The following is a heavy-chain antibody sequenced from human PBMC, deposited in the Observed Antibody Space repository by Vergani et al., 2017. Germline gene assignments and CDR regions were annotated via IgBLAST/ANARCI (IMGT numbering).Heavy chain of an antibody. V-gene: IGHV3-23*01. D-gene: IGHD5-12*01. CDR3: AKANPRNSGYDYLYYYHTMDV. J-gene: IGHJ6*04. CDR1: GFTFNHYA. Sequence: EVQLLESGGDLVQPGGSLRLSCAASGFTFNHYAMNWVRQAPGKGLEWVSGISGSGGSTYYAGSVKGRCTISRDSSKNTLYLQMNSLSAGDTSVYYCAKANPRNSGYDYLYYYHTMDVWGKGTTVTVS. CDR2: ISGSGGST.